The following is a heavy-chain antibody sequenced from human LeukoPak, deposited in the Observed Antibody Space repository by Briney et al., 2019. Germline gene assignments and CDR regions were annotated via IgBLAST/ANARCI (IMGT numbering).Heavy chain of an antibody. Sequence: PGRSLRLSCAASGFTFRNYAMYWVRQAPGKGLEWVAFTNYDGRDRCYAETVRGRFTVSRDNSKNTLYLQMNSLRTEDTAVYYCAKDLADRYSLEYWGQGTMVTVPS. CDR2: TNYDGRDR. J-gene: IGHJ4*02. D-gene: IGHD2-15*01. CDR3: AKDLADRYSLEY. CDR1: GFTFRNYA. V-gene: IGHV3-30*18.